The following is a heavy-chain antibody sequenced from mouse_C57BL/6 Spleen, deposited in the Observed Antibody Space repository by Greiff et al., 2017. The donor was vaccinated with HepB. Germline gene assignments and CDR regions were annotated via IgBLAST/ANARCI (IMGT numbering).Heavy chain of an antibody. CDR2: IYPRSGNT. Sequence: QVQLKESGAELARPGASVKLSCKASGYTFTSYGISWVKQRTGQGLEWIGEIYPRSGNTYYNEKFKGKATLTADKSSSTAYMELRSLTSEDSAVYFCASGGYYGSSLFDYWGQGTTLTVSS. V-gene: IGHV1-81*01. CDR3: ASGGYYGSSLFDY. CDR1: GYTFTSYG. J-gene: IGHJ2*01. D-gene: IGHD1-1*01.